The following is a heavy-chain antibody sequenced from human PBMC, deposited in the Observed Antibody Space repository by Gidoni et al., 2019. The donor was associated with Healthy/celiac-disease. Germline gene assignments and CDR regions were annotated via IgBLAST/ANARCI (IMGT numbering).Heavy chain of an antibody. V-gene: IGHV4-34*01. CDR2: INHSGST. Sequence: QVQLQQWGAGLLKPSETLSLTCAVYGGSFSGYYWSWIRQPPGKGLEWIGEINHSGSTNYNPSLKSRVTISVDTSKNQFSLKRSSVTAADTAVYYCARSSYYYYGMDVWGQGTTVTVSS. J-gene: IGHJ6*02. CDR1: GGSFSGYY. CDR3: ARSSYYYYGMDV.